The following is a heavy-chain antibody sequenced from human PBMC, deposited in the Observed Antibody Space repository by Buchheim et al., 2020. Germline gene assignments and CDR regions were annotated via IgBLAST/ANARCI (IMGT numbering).Heavy chain of an antibody. Sequence: EVQLLESGGGLVQPGGSLRLSCAASGFTFSSYAMSWVRQAPGKGLEWVSAISGSGGSTYYADSVKGRFTISRDNSKNTLYLQMNSLRAEDTAVYYCAKYEAGLRFLEWLFYDAFDIWGQGT. CDR2: ISGSGGST. CDR3: AKYEAGLRFLEWLFYDAFDI. CDR1: GFTFSSYA. V-gene: IGHV3-23*01. J-gene: IGHJ3*02. D-gene: IGHD3-3*01.